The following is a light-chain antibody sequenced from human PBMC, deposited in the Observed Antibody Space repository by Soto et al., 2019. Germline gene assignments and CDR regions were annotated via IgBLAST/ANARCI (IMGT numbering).Light chain of an antibody. Sequence: EMVLTQSPGTLSLSPGERATLSGRASQSVSSSYLAWYQQKPGQAPRLLIYGASSRATGIPDRFSGSGSGTDFTLTISRLQPEDFAVYYCQQYGSSPQAFGGGTKVEIK. CDR2: GAS. CDR3: QQYGSSPQA. CDR1: QSVSSSY. V-gene: IGKV3-20*01. J-gene: IGKJ4*01.